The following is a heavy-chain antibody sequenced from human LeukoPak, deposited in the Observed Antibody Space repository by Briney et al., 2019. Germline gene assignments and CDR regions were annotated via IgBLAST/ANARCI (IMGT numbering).Heavy chain of an antibody. CDR2: ISYDGSNK. CDR3: ARYEIAAAGYYFDY. D-gene: IGHD6-13*01. J-gene: IGHJ4*02. Sequence: GGSLRLSCAASGFTFSSYAMHWVRQAPGKGLEWVAVISYDGSNKYYADSVKGRFTISRDNSKNTLYLQMNSLRAEDTAVYYCARYEIAAAGYYFDYWGQGTLVTVSS. V-gene: IGHV3-30-3*01. CDR1: GFTFSSYA.